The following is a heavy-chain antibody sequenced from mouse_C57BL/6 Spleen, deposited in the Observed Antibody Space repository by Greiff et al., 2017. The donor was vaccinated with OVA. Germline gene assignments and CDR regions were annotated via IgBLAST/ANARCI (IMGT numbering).Heavy chain of an antibody. J-gene: IGHJ4*01. CDR2: IYPGDGDT. Sequence: VQLQQSGPELVKPGASVKISCKASGYAFSSSWMNWVKQRPGKGLEWIGRIYPGDGDTNYNGKFKGKATLTADKSSSTAYMQLSSLTSEDSAVYFCARGARSYYAMDYWGQGTSVTVSS. CDR3: ARGARSYYAMDY. V-gene: IGHV1-82*01. CDR1: GYAFSSSW.